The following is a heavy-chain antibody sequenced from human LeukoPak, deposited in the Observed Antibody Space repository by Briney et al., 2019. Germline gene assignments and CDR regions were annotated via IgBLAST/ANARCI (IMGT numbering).Heavy chain of an antibody. D-gene: IGHD4-11*01. V-gene: IGHV4-4*07. Sequence: SETLSLTCTVSGGSISTDYWTWIRQPAGKGLEWIGLIYTSGSTNYNPSLKSRVTISVDTSKNQFSLKVRSVTAADTAVYYCATALNSNYNWLDPWGQGILVTVSS. CDR3: ATALNSNYNWLDP. CDR1: GGSISTDY. J-gene: IGHJ5*02. CDR2: IYTSGST.